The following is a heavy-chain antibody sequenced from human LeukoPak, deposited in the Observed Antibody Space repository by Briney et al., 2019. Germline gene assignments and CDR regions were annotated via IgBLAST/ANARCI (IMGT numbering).Heavy chain of an antibody. J-gene: IGHJ4*02. Sequence: GRSLRLSCAASGFTFDDYAMHWVRQAPGKGLEWVSGISWNSGSIGYADSVKGRFTISRGNAKNSLYLQMNSLRAEDTALYYCAKGSEYSSSSGYWDYWGQGTLVTVSS. CDR3: AKGSEYSSSSGYWDY. CDR2: ISWNSGSI. CDR1: GFTFDDYA. D-gene: IGHD6-6*01. V-gene: IGHV3-9*01.